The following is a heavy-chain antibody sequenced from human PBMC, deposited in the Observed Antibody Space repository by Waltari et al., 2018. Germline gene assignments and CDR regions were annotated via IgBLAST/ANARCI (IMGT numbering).Heavy chain of an antibody. V-gene: IGHV3-21*06. Sequence: EVQLVESGGGLVKPGGSVRLSWSASGFPFRSYRMHWVRQPPGKGLEWVSSISTKSNYIYYVDSVKCRFTISRDNANNSLYLQMDNLRAEDTAVYYCARFGGLPHNWFDPWGQGTLVTVSS. J-gene: IGHJ5*02. CDR2: ISTKSNYI. CDR3: ARFGGLPHNWFDP. D-gene: IGHD3-16*01. CDR1: GFPFRSYR.